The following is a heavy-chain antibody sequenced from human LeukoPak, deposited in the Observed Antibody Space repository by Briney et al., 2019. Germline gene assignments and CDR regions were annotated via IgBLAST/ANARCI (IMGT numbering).Heavy chain of an antibody. Sequence: SQTLSLTCTVSGGSISSGDYYWNWIRQPRGKGLECIVYIFYSGSTYYNPSLKSRVTISEDTSKNQFSLKLSSVTAADTAVYYCARGWELRYFDYWGQGTLVTVSS. D-gene: IGHD4-23*01. CDR1: GGSISSGDYY. J-gene: IGHJ4*02. CDR3: ARGWELRYFDY. V-gene: IGHV4-30-4*01. CDR2: IFYSGST.